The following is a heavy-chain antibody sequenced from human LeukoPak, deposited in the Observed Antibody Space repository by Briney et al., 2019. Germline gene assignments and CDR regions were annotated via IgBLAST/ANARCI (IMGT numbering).Heavy chain of an antibody. CDR1: GSTFGTNP. V-gene: IGHV3-30-3*01. CDR2: ISYDGSNK. J-gene: IGHJ4*02. D-gene: IGHD5-18*01. CDR3: ARDRFPGYSYGYGFDY. Sequence: PGGSLRSSFQPLGSTFGTNPRHGAGRAPGKGWGGGAVISYDGSNKYYADSVKGRFTISRDNSKNTLYLQMNSLRAEDTAVYYCARDRFPGYSYGYGFDYWGQGTLVTVSS.